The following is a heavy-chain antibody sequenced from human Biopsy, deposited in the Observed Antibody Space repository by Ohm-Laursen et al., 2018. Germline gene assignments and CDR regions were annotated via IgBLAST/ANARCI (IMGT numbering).Heavy chain of an antibody. J-gene: IGHJ4*02. CDR1: GVSVTSRGYY. CDR3: KRVRTFGGVIGGYYFDS. D-gene: IGHD3-16*02. V-gene: IGHV4-61*08. CDR2: ISYSGTT. Sequence: SETLSLTCTVSGVSVTSRGYYWTWIRQPPGTGVEWIGHISYSGTTNYKSSLRSRVTISVDPSKNQFSLRLTSVTAADTAVYYCKRVRTFGGVIGGYYFDSWGQGILVTVSS.